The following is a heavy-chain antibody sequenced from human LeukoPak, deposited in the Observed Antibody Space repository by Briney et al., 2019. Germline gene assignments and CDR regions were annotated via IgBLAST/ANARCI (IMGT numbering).Heavy chain of an antibody. CDR2: IYYSGST. Sequence: SGTLSLTCTVSGGSISRGGYYWSWIRQHPGKGLEWIGYIYYSGSTYYNPSLKSRVTISVDTSKNQFSLKLSSVTAADTAVYYCARASHYYDSSGYFAWWFDPWGQGTLVTVSS. D-gene: IGHD3-22*01. J-gene: IGHJ5*02. CDR1: GGSISRGGYY. CDR3: ARASHYYDSSGYFAWWFDP. V-gene: IGHV4-31*03.